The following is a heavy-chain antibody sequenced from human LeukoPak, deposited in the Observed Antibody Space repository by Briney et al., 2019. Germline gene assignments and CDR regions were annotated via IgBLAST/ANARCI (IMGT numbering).Heavy chain of an antibody. CDR2: INPTGGST. J-gene: IGHJ5*02. Sequence: HVASVKVSCKASGYTFISYYMHWVRQAPGQGLEWMGKINPTGGSTSYAQNFQGRVTMTRDTSTSTVYMELSSLRSEDTAVYYCARDGCSAGSCYSWEYWFDPWGQGTLDTVSS. D-gene: IGHD2-15*01. CDR3: ARDGCSAGSCYSWEYWFDP. V-gene: IGHV1-46*01. CDR1: GYTFISYY.